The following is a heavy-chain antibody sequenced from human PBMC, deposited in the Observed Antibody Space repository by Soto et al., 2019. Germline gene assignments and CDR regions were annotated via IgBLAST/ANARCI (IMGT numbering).Heavy chain of an antibody. V-gene: IGHV5-51*01. CDR3: ARMHRTAMVGPSDY. D-gene: IGHD5-18*01. CDR2: IYPGDSDT. CDR1: GYSCTSYW. J-gene: IGHJ4*02. Sequence: GESLKVSCKGSGYSCTSYWIGWVRQMPGKGLEWMGIIYPGDSDTRYSPSFQGQVTISADKSISTAYLQWSSLKASDTATYYCARMHRTAMVGPSDYWGQGTLVTVSS.